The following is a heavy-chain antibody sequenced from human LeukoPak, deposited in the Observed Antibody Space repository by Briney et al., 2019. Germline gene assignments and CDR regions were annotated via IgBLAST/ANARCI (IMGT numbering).Heavy chain of an antibody. D-gene: IGHD3-16*01. J-gene: IGHJ4*02. CDR1: GFTFSSYS. V-gene: IGHV3-48*01. Sequence: GGSLRLSCAASGFTFSSYSMNWVRQAPGKGLEWVSYISSSSSTIYYADSVKGRFTISRDNAKNSLHLQMNSLRAEDTAVYYCARVNWDYFDYWGQGTLVTVSS. CDR3: ARVNWDYFDY. CDR2: ISSSSSTI.